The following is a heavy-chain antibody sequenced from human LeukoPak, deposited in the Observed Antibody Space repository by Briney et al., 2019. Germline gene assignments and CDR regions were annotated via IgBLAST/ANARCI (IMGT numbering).Heavy chain of an antibody. CDR3: ARAVDIVVVPAADDYYGMDV. CDR1: GGSFSGYY. CDR2: INHSGST. V-gene: IGHV4-34*01. J-gene: IGHJ6*02. D-gene: IGHD2-2*01. Sequence: PSETLSLTCAVYGGSFSGYYWSWIRQPPGKGLEWIGEINHSGSTNYNPSIKSRVTISVDTSKNQFSLKLSSVTAADTAVYYCARAVDIVVVPAADDYYGMDVWGQGTTVTVSS.